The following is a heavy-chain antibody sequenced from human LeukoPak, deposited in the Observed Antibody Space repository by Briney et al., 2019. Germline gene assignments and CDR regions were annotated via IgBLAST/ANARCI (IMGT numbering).Heavy chain of an antibody. D-gene: IGHD1-14*01. CDR2: IYSDGNT. Sequence: GGSLRLSWAAAAFTVISNYMTWVRQAPGKGLEWVSVIYSDGNTYYADSVKGRFTISRDNSKNTLYLQMNSLRTEDTAVYYCARDTGGDFDSWGQGTLVTVSS. V-gene: IGHV3-53*01. CDR1: AFTVISNY. J-gene: IGHJ4*02. CDR3: ARDTGGDFDS.